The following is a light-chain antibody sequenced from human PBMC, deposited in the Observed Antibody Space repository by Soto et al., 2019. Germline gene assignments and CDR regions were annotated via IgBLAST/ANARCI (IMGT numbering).Light chain of an antibody. CDR2: EVS. CDR1: SSDVGGYNY. Sequence: QSVLTQPPSASGSPGQSVTISCTGTSSDVGGYNYVSWYQQHPGKAPKLMIYEVSKRPSGVPDRFSGSKSGNTASLTVSGLQAEDEADYYCSSYSTATSPQWVFGGGTKLTVL. J-gene: IGLJ3*02. V-gene: IGLV2-8*01. CDR3: SSYSTATSPQWV.